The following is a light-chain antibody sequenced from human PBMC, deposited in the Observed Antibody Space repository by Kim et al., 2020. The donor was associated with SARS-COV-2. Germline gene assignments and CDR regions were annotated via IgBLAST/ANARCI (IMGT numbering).Light chain of an antibody. V-gene: IGKV4-1*01. J-gene: IGKJ4*01. Sequence: RATISCKSSQSLFHSSNKKTYLAWYQQKPGQSPKLLIYWASTRESGVPDRFSGSGSGTDFTLTISSLQTEDVAVYFCQQYYGAPLTFGGGTKLEI. CDR2: WAS. CDR1: QSLFHSSNKKTY. CDR3: QQYYGAPLT.